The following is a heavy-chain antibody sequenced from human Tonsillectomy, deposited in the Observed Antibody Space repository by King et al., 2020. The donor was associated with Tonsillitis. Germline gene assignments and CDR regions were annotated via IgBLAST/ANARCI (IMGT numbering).Heavy chain of an antibody. J-gene: IGHJ4*02. CDR2: ISYDGSNK. CDR3: ATDMGPDGDYRGRFFAY. CDR1: GFTFSSYG. D-gene: IGHD4-17*01. V-gene: IGHV3-30*03. Sequence: VQLVESGGGVVQPGRSLRLSCAASGFTFSSYGMHWVRQAPGKGLEWVAVISYDGSNKYYADSVKGRFTISRDNSKNTLYLQMNSLRAEDTAVYYCATDMGPDGDYRGRFFAYCGQGTLVSVSS.